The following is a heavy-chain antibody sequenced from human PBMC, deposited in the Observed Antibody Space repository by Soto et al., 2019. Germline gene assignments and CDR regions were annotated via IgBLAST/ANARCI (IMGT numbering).Heavy chain of an antibody. D-gene: IGHD5-18*01. J-gene: IGHJ5*02. CDR2: ISSSSSTI. V-gene: IGHV3-48*02. Sequence: GGSLRLSCAASGFTFSSYSMNWVRQAPGKGLEWVSYISSSSSTIYYADSVKGRFTISRDNAKNSLYLQMNSLRDEDTAVYYCASAVWWDTAMWNWFDPWGQGTLVTVSS. CDR1: GFTFSSYS. CDR3: ASAVWWDTAMWNWFDP.